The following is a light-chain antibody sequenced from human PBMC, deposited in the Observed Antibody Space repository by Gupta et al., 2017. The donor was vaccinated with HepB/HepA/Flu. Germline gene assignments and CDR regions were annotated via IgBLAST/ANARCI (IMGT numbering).Light chain of an antibody. V-gene: IGLV3-1*01. CDR2: QDS. Sequence: SYELPQPPSVSVSPGQTASITCSGDQLGDKYACWYPQKPGQSPVLVISQDSKRPSGIPGRFSGSNAGNTATLTISGTQAVDEADYYCQAEDSSNSWVFGGGTKLTVL. J-gene: IGLJ2*01. CDR1: QLGDKY. CDR3: QAEDSSNSWV.